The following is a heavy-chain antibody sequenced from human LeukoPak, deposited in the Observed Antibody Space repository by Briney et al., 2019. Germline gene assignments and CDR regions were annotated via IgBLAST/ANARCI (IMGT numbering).Heavy chain of an antibody. CDR1: GVSISSYY. V-gene: IGHV4-59*01. CDR2: IYYSGST. Sequence: SETLSLTCTVSGVSISSYYWSWIRQPPGKGLEWIGYIYYSGSTNYNPSLKSRVTISVDTSKNQFSLKLSSVTAADTAVYYCARLFQLQHSDAFDIWGQGTMVTVSS. D-gene: IGHD2-2*01. J-gene: IGHJ3*02. CDR3: ARLFQLQHSDAFDI.